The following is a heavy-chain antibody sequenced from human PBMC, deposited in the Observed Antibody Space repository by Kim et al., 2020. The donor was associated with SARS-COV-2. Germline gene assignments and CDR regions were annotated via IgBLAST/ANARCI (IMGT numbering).Heavy chain of an antibody. D-gene: IGHD6-19*01. V-gene: IGHV1-2*02. CDR2: INPNSGGT. Sequence: ASVKVSCKASGYTFTGYYMHWVRQAPGQGLEWMGWINPNSGGTNYAQKFQGRVTMTRDTSISTAYMELSRLRSDDTAVYYCASGDSSGWKGYAFDIWGQGTMVTVSS. CDR3: ASGDSSGWKGYAFDI. J-gene: IGHJ3*02. CDR1: GYTFTGYY.